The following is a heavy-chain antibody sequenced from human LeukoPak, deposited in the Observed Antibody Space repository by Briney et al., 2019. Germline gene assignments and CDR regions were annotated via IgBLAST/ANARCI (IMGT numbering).Heavy chain of an antibody. CDR3: ARGYTIFGVVSDAFYWFDP. Sequence: SVKVSCKASGGTFSSYTISWVRQAPGQGLEWMGRIIPILGIANYAQKFQGRVTITADKSTSTAYMELSSLRSEDTAVYYCARGYTIFGVVSDAFYWFDPWGQGTLVTVSS. CDR1: GGTFSSYT. V-gene: IGHV1-69*02. J-gene: IGHJ5*02. CDR2: IIPILGIA. D-gene: IGHD3-3*01.